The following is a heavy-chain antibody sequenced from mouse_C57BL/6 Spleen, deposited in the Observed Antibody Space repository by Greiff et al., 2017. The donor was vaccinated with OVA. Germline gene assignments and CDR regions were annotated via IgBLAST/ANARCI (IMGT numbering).Heavy chain of an antibody. CDR1: GFTFSDYG. Sequence: EVMLVESGGGLVKPGGSLKLSCAASGFTFSDYGMHWVRQAPEKGLEWVAYISSGSSTIYYADTVKGRFTISRDNAKNTLFLRMTSLRSEDTAMYYCASGDWDYWGQGTTLTVSS. J-gene: IGHJ2*01. CDR3: ASGDWDY. D-gene: IGHD3-3*01. V-gene: IGHV5-17*01. CDR2: ISSGSSTI.